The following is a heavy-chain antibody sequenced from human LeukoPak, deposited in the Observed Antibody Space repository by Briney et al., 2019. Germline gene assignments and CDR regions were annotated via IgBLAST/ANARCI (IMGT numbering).Heavy chain of an antibody. J-gene: IGHJ4*02. CDR1: GGTFSNYA. CDR3: ARDNDSRDHPHFDY. Sequence: GASVKVSCKASGGTFSNYAISWVRQAPGQGLEWMGGIIPIFGTASYAQKFRGRVTITADKSTRTAYMELSSLRSEDTAVYYCARDNDSRDHPHFDYWGQGTLVTVSS. D-gene: IGHD3-16*01. CDR2: IIPIFGTA. V-gene: IGHV1-69*06.